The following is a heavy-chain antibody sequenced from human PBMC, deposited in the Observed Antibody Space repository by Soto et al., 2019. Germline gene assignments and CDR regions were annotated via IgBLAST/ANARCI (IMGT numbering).Heavy chain of an antibody. J-gene: IGHJ4*02. Sequence: EVQLLESGGGLVQPGGSLRLSCAVSGFIFSNYPMSWVRQAPGKGLEWVSSVSPSGSNTYYGDSVKGRFTMSRDNSENRLPLKMISLRAEDTAVYFCARRDSSGWYALDYWCQGTLVTVSS. CDR1: GFIFSNYP. D-gene: IGHD6-19*01. CDR3: ARRDSSGWYALDY. V-gene: IGHV3-23*01. CDR2: VSPSGSNT.